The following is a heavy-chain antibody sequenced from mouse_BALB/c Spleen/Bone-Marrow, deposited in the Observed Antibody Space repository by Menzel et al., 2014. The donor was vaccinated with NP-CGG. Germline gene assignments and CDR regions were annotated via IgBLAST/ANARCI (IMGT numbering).Heavy chain of an antibody. CDR2: IWSGGST. CDR3: ARMDRSSYAMDY. CDR1: GFPLTSYG. Sequence: QVQLQQSGPGLVQPSQSLSITCTVSGFPLTSYGVHWVRQSPGKGLEWLGVIWSGGSTDYNAAFKSRLSISKDNSKSQVFFKMNSLQPNDTAIYYCARMDRSSYAMDYWGQGTSVTVSS. J-gene: IGHJ4*01. D-gene: IGHD2-14*01. V-gene: IGHV2-2*02.